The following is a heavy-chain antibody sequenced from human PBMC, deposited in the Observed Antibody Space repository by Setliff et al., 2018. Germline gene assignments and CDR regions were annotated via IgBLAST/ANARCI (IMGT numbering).Heavy chain of an antibody. V-gene: IGHV3-48*03. D-gene: IGHD3-9*01. Sequence: GSLRLSCAASGFTFSSYEMNWVRQAPGKGLEWVSYISSSGSTIYYADSVKGRFTISRDNAKNSLYLQMNSLRAEDTAVYYCACPDILTDLFDYWGQGTLVTVSS. CDR1: GFTFSSYE. CDR2: ISSSGSTI. CDR3: ACPDILTDLFDY. J-gene: IGHJ4*02.